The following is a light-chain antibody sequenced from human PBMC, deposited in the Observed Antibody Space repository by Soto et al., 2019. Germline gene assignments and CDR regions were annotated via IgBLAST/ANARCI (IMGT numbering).Light chain of an antibody. CDR3: QTWGTGINVV. J-gene: IGLJ2*01. Sequence: QLVLTQSPSASASLGASVKLTCTLSSGHSSYTIAWHQQQPEKGPRYLMKLNSDGSHSKGDGIPDRFSGPSSGAERYLTISSLQSEDEADYYCQTWGTGINVVFGGGTKLTVL. V-gene: IGLV4-69*01. CDR1: SGHSSYT. CDR2: LNSDGSH.